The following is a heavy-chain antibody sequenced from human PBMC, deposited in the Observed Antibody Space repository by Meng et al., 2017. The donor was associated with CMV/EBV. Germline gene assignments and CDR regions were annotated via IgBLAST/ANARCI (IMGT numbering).Heavy chain of an antibody. D-gene: IGHD4-23*01. CDR1: GFTFSSAW. CDR2: IKSKTDGGTT. J-gene: IGHJ4*02. Sequence: ASGFTFSSAWMSWVRQAPGKGLEWVGRIKSKTDGGTTDYAAPVKGRFTISRDDSKNTLYLQMNSLKTEDTAVYYCTTDYGGNSGDYWGQGTLVTVSS. V-gene: IGHV3-15*01. CDR3: TTDYGGNSGDY.